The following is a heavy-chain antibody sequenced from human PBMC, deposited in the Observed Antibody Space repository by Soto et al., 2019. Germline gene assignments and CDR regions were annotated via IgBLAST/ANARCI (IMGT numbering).Heavy chain of an antibody. CDR3: ARLRIDSSIDY. CDR1: GGTFSSYT. CDR2: IIPILGIA. Sequence: ASVKLSCKASGGTFSSYTISWVRQAPGQGLEWMGRIIPILGIANYAQKFQGRVTITADKSTSTAYMELSSLRSEDTAVYYCARLRIDSSIDYWGQGTLVTVSS. J-gene: IGHJ4*02. V-gene: IGHV1-69*02. D-gene: IGHD1-26*01.